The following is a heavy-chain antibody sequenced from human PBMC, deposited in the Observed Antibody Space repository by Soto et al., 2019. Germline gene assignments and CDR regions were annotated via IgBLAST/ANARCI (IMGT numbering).Heavy chain of an antibody. CDR3: ARDARYDILTGCLDY. Sequence: ASVKVSCKASGYTFTTYVMHWVRQAPGQRLEWMGWINPGNGNAEFSQKFQGRVTISRDTSASTVYMELSSLRSEDTAVYYCARDARYDILTGCLDYWGQGTLVTVSS. CDR2: INPGNGNA. CDR1: GYTFTTYV. V-gene: IGHV1-3*01. J-gene: IGHJ4*02. D-gene: IGHD3-9*01.